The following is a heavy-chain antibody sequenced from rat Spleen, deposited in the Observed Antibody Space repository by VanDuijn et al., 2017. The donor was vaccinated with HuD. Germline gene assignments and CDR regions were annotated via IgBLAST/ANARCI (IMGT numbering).Heavy chain of an antibody. J-gene: IGHJ3*01. CDR1: GFTFSDFY. V-gene: IGHV5-25*01. CDR2: ISPSGGGT. Sequence: EVQLVESDGGLVQPGKSLKLSCAASGFTFSDFYMAWVRQAPTKGLEWVASISPSGGGTYYRDSVKGRFTVSRDNAKSTQFLQMDSLRSEDTATYYCVRQDTSGYANWFGYWGQGTLVTVSS. CDR3: VRQDTSGYANWFGY. D-gene: IGHD4-3*01.